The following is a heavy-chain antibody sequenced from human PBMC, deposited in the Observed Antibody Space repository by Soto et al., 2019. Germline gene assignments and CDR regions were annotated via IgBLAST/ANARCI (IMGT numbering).Heavy chain of an antibody. Sequence: GASVKVSCKASGYTFTSYGISWVRQAPGQGLEWIGWIVVGSGNTNYAQKFQERVTITRDMSTSTAYMELSSLRSEDTAVYYCAAEVGATTIGYWGQGTLVTVSS. J-gene: IGHJ4*02. V-gene: IGHV1-58*02. CDR3: AAEVGATTIGY. CDR2: IVVGSGNT. D-gene: IGHD1-26*01. CDR1: GYTFTSYG.